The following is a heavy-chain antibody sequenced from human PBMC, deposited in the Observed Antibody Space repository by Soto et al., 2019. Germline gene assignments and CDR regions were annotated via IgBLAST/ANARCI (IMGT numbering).Heavy chain of an antibody. D-gene: IGHD3-3*01. J-gene: IGHJ4*02. V-gene: IGHV2-5*02. CDR2: IYWDDDK. Sequence: QITLNESGPAQVKPRQTLTLTCTFSGFSLTTSGVGVGWIRQSPGRAPEWLALIYWDDDKRYSPSLKSRLTITKDASKQQVVLTMAALDPADTATYYCAHRVLRTVFGLVTTTAIYFDFWGRGTPVAVSS. CDR3: AHRVLRTVFGLVTTTAIYFDF. CDR1: GFSLTTSGVG.